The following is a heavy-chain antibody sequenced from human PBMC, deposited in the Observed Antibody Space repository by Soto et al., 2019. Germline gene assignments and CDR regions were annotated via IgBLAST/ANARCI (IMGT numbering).Heavy chain of an antibody. CDR3: ARDRGFTYYYDSSGYEIDY. D-gene: IGHD3-22*01. CDR1: GFTFSSYS. V-gene: IGHV3-21*01. Sequence: GGSLRLSCAASGFTFSSYSMNWVRQAPGKGLEWVSSISSSSSYIYYADSVKGRFTISRDNAKNSLYLQMNSLRAEDTAVYYCARDRGFTYYYDSSGYEIDYWGQGTLVTVSS. CDR2: ISSSSSYI. J-gene: IGHJ4*02.